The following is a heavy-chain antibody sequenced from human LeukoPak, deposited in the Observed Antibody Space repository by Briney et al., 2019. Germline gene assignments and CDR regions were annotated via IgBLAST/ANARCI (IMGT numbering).Heavy chain of an antibody. V-gene: IGHV3-30*18. CDR1: GFTFSSYG. CDR3: AKDTWLTLLYYFDY. D-gene: IGHD5-24*01. J-gene: IGHJ4*02. CDR2: ISYGGSNK. Sequence: GGSLRLSCAASGFTFSSYGMHWVRQAPGKGLEWVAVISYGGSNKYYADSVKGRFTISRDNSKNTLYLQMNSLRAEDTAVYYCAKDTWLTLLYYFDYWGQGTLVTVSS.